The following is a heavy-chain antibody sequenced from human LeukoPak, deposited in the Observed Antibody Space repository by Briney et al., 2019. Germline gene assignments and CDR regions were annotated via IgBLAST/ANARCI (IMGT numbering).Heavy chain of an antibody. J-gene: IGHJ3*02. CDR2: ISYDGSNK. CDR3: ARELDIVVVPAAIGDAFDI. CDR1: GFTFSSYA. Sequence: GGSLRLSCAASGFTFSSYAMHWVRQAPGKGLEWVAVISYDGSNKYYADSVKGRFTISRDNSKNTLYLQMNSLRAEDTAVYYCARELDIVVVPAAIGDAFDIWGQGTMVTVSS. V-gene: IGHV3-30-3*01. D-gene: IGHD2-2*02.